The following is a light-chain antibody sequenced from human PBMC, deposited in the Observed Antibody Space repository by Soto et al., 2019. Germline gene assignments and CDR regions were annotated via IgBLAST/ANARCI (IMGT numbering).Light chain of an antibody. CDR1: QSISSK. Sequence: DIVMTQSPATLSASPGERVTLSCRASQSISSKVAWYQQKPGQAPRLLIYAASTWATGIPARFSGSGSGTEFTLTISSLQSEDFAVYYCQQNYNSLWTFGEGTKVEI. CDR2: AAS. CDR3: QQNYNSLWT. V-gene: IGKV3-15*01. J-gene: IGKJ1*01.